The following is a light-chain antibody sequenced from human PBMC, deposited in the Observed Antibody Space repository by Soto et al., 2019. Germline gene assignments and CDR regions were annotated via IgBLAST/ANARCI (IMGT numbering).Light chain of an antibody. V-gene: IGKV1-39*01. CDR1: QSISSY. CDR3: QQGYSTPPT. CDR2: AAS. J-gene: IGKJ1*01. Sequence: DIQMTQSPSTLSASVGDRVTITCRASQSISSYLNWYQQKPGKAPKLLIYAASSLQSGVPSRFSGSGSGTDFTLTISSLQPEDFATYYCQQGYSTPPTFGHGTKVDI.